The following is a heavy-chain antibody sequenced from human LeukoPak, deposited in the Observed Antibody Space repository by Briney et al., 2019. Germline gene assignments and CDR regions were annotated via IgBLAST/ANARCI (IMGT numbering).Heavy chain of an antibody. CDR2: ISRNSTYI. J-gene: IGHJ4*02. V-gene: IGHV3-21*01. CDR1: GFTFSDYI. Sequence: PGGSLRLSCAASGFTFSDYIMNWVRQAPGKGLEWVASISRNSTYIHYADSVMGRFAISRDNARNSLFLQMNSLRAEDTAIYYCARDEGYYFDSWGQGTQVTVSS. CDR3: ARDEGYYFDS.